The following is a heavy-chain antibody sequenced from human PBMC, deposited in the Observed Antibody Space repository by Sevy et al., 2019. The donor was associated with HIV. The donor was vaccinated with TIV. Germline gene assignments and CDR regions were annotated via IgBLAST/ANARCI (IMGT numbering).Heavy chain of an antibody. Sequence: GGSLRLSCAASGFTFSSYAMSWVRQAPGQGLEWVSAISGSGGSTYYADSVKGRFTISRDNSKNTLYLQMNSLRAEDTAVYYCAKSYSSSGVTFDYWGQGTLVTVSS. CDR2: ISGSGGST. D-gene: IGHD6-13*01. CDR3: AKSYSSSGVTFDY. CDR1: GFTFSSYA. J-gene: IGHJ4*02. V-gene: IGHV3-23*01.